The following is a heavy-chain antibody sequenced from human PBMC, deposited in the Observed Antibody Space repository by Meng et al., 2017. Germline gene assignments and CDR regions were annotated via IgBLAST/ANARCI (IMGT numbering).Heavy chain of an antibody. Sequence: SETLSLTCTVSGGSISSSSYYWGWIRQPPGKGLEWIGSIYYSGSTYYNPSLKGRVTISVDTSKNQFSLKLSSVTAADTAVYYCASIGVGLGIYFDYWGQGTLVTVSS. V-gene: IGHV4-39*07. J-gene: IGHJ4*02. CDR2: IYYSGST. CDR3: ASIGVGLGIYFDY. CDR1: GGSISSSSYY. D-gene: IGHD3-16*01.